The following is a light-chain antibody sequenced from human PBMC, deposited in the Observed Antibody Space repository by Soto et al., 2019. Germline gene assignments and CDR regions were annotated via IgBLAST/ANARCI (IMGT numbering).Light chain of an antibody. Sequence: DIQLTQSPSTLSASVGDRVTITCRASQSISSWLAWYQQKPGKAPKFLIYKMSNLESGVPSRFSGSGSGTEFTLTISSLQPDDFATYYCQYYNNSCWTFGQGTKVEIK. CDR2: KMS. V-gene: IGKV1-5*03. CDR3: QYYNNSCWT. CDR1: QSISSW. J-gene: IGKJ1*01.